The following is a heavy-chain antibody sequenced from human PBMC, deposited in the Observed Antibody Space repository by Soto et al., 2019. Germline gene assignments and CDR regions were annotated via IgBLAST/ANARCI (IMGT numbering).Heavy chain of an antibody. J-gene: IGHJ4*02. V-gene: IGHV1-46*01. CDR2: INPSGGRT. CDR3: ARGPSCGGDCYLFDY. CDR1: GYTFTIYY. Sequence: ASVKVSCKASGYTFTIYYMHCVLQAPLQGLEWMAIINPSGGRTKYAQIFQGRVTLTRDTSTGTVDMELSSLTSEDTAIYYCARGPSCGGDCYLFDYWGQGTQVTVSS. D-gene: IGHD2-21*02.